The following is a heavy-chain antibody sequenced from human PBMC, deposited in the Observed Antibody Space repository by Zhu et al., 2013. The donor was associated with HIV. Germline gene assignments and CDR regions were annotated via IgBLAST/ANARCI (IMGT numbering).Heavy chain of an antibody. D-gene: IGHD4-4*01. V-gene: IGHV1-2*02. CDR3: AREDRRLMTTLDY. J-gene: IGHJ4*02. CDR1: RYTFTAYY. Sequence: QVQLVQSGTEVRKPGASVRVSCKTSRYTFTAYYIHWVRQPPGQGLEWMGWINPKNGGTNYAQNFKARVTMTRDTSVDTAYMDLNNLKSDDTAVYYCAREDRRLMTTLDYWGQGTLVTILL. CDR2: INPKNGGT.